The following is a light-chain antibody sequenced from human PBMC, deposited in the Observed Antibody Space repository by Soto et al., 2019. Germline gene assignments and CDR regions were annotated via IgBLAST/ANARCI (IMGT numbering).Light chain of an antibody. CDR1: QSVGGF. CDR3: QHRSNWPPMYT. J-gene: IGKJ2*01. Sequence: EIVLTQSPATLSLSPGERATLSCRASQSVGGFLDWYQQKSGPAPRLLIYDTSKRATGIPARFSGSGSGTDFTLTISSLEPEDFAIYHCQHRSNWPPMYTFGQGTKLEIK. V-gene: IGKV3-11*01. CDR2: DTS.